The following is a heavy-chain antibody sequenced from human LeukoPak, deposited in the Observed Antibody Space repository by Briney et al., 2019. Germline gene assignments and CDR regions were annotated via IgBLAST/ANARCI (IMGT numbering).Heavy chain of an antibody. J-gene: IGHJ4*02. CDR3: ATSGLSRFGF. Sequence: GGSLRLSCAASAFTFRSYGMHWVRQAPGKGLEWVAFIRYHGSDKYYADSVKDRFTISRDNSKNTLYLQMNSLRAEDTAVYYCATSGLSRFGFWGQGTLVTVSS. V-gene: IGHV3-30*02. CDR2: IRYHGSDK. D-gene: IGHD2/OR15-2a*01. CDR1: AFTFRSYG.